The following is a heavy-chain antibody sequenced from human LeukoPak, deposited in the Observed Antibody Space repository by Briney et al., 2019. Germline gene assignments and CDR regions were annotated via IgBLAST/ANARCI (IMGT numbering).Heavy chain of an antibody. CDR2: IYYSGST. V-gene: IGHV4-59*08. D-gene: IGHD4-17*01. J-gene: IGHJ4*02. Sequence: SETLSLTCTVSGGSISSYYWSWIRQPPGKGPEWIGYIYYSGSTNYNPSLKSRVTISVDTSKNQFSLRLSSVTAADTAVYYCARLPDYGDAFDYWGQGTLVTVSS. CDR3: ARLPDYGDAFDY. CDR1: GGSISSYY.